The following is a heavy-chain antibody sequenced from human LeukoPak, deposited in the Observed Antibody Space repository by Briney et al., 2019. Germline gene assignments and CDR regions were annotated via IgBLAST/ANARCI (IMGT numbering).Heavy chain of an antibody. Sequence: GGSLRLSCAASGFTFDDYGMSWVRQAPGKGLEWVSGTNWNGGSTGYADSVKGRFTISRDNAKNSLYLQMNSLRAEDTALYYCARAGGAMAHYYYYYMDVWGKGTTVTVSS. D-gene: IGHD5-18*01. CDR1: GFTFDDYG. V-gene: IGHV3-20*04. CDR3: ARAGGAMAHYYYYYMDV. J-gene: IGHJ6*03. CDR2: TNWNGGST.